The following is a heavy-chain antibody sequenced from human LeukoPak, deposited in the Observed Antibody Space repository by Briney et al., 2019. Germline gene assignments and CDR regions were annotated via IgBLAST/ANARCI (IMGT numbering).Heavy chain of an antibody. V-gene: IGHV3-66*01. CDR3: ARAKEMATIVPFGY. CDR1: GFTVSSNY. Sequence: PGGSLRLSCAASGFTVSSNYMSWVRQAPGKGLEWVSVIYSGGSTYYADSVKGRFTISRDNSKNTLYLQMNSLRAEDTAVYYCARAKEMATIVPFGYWGQGTLVTVSS. D-gene: IGHD5-24*01. J-gene: IGHJ4*02. CDR2: IYSGGST.